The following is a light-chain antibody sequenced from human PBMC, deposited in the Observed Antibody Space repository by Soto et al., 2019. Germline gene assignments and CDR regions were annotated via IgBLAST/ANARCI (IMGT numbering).Light chain of an antibody. CDR1: SSDVSAYDY. CDR2: DLN. Sequence: QSVLTQPRSVSVSTGPSVTISYTGTSSDVSAYDYVSWYQHRPGKPPKLMIYDLNKRPSGVPDRFSGSKSGNTASLTISGLQAEDEAAYYCCSYAGSSPFVVFGGGTKVTVL. V-gene: IGLV2-11*01. CDR3: CSYAGSSPFVV. J-gene: IGLJ2*01.